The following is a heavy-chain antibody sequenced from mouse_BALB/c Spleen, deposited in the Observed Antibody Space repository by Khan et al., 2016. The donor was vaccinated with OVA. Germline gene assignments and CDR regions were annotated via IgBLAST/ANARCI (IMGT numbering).Heavy chain of an antibody. CDR1: GYTLTNYG. J-gene: IGHJ4*01. Sequence: QIQLVQSGPELKKPGETVKISCKASGYTLTNYGMNWVKQAPGKGLKWMGWINTYTGEPTYADDFKGRFAFSLETSANTAYLQINNLKNEDTATYFCARPPYFSYVMDYWGQGTSVTVSS. CDR2: INTYTGEP. V-gene: IGHV9-3-1*01. CDR3: ARPPYFSYVMDY. D-gene: IGHD2-10*01.